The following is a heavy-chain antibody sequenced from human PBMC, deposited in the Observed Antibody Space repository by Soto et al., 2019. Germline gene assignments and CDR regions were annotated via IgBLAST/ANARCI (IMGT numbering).Heavy chain of an antibody. Sequence: EVELLESGGGLSPPGGSLRLSCAASGFIFRSTAMAWVRQAPGKGLEWVSHISGSGVSTYFSDSVKGRFTISRDNSNNSLYLQMNSLRAEATDVYFGAAVMGSDYDYVWGSLTFDDWGQGTLVTVSS. CDR2: ISGSGVST. CDR1: GFIFRSTA. J-gene: IGHJ4*02. CDR3: AAVMGSDYDYVWGSLTFDD. V-gene: IGHV3-23*01. D-gene: IGHD3-16*01.